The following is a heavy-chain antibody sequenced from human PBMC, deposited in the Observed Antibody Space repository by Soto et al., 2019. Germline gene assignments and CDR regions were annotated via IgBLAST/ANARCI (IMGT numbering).Heavy chain of an antibody. CDR3: ARGRYGDY. D-gene: IGHD1-1*01. J-gene: IGHJ4*02. CDR2: IDPEDGET. CDR1: GDTFTNYW. Sequence: ASVKVSCKASGDTFTNYWIHWVRQAPGQGLEWMGGIDPEDGETIYAQKLQGRVTMTRDTSTSTAYMELRSLRYDDTAVYYCARGRYGDYWGQGALVTVSS. V-gene: IGHV1-18*04.